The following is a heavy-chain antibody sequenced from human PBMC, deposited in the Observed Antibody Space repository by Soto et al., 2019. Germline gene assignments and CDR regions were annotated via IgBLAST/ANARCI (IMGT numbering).Heavy chain of an antibody. J-gene: IGHJ4*02. CDR3: AKSPLGYCSGGSCYPPPSFDY. CDR2: VGGSGDST. D-gene: IGHD2-15*01. CDR1: GFTFSNYA. V-gene: IGHV3-23*01. Sequence: EVQLLDSGGGLVQPGGSLRLSCAASGFTFSNYAMSWVRQAPGKGLEWVSGVGGSGDSTYYADSVKGRFTISRDNSKDTLYRQMNSLRAEDTAVYYCAKSPLGYCSGGSCYPPPSFDYWGQGTLVTVSS.